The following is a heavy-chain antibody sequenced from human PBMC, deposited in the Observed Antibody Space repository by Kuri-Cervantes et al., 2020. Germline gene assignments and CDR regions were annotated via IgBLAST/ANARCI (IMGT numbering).Heavy chain of an antibody. D-gene: IGHD5-18*01. V-gene: IGHV1-69*05. J-gene: IGHJ5*02. CDR2: ITPIFETP. Sequence: VKVSCKSSGGTLSSNTFNWVRQAPGQGLEWMGGITPIFETPNYAQKFQGRLTITKDESTSTAYMVLSSLKSEDTAVYYCAINWGYTYSRGGRFDPWGQGTLVTVSS. CDR1: GGTLSSNT. CDR3: AINWGYTYSRGGRFDP.